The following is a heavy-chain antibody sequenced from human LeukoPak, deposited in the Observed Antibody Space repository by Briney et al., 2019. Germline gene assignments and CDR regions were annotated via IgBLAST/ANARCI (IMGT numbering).Heavy chain of an antibody. Sequence: VASVKVSCKASGYTFTSYYMHWVRQAPGQGLEWMGWINPNSGGTNYAQKFQGRVTMTRDTSISTAYMELSRLRSDDTAVYYCARPYYDSSGYDGPSRYWGQGTLVTVSS. D-gene: IGHD3-22*01. J-gene: IGHJ4*02. CDR1: GYTFTSYY. CDR3: ARPYYDSSGYDGPSRY. V-gene: IGHV1-2*02. CDR2: INPNSGGT.